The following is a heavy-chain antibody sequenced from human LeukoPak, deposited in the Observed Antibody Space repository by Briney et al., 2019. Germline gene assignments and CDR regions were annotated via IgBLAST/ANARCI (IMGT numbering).Heavy chain of an antibody. CDR2: INHSGST. CDR1: GGSFSGYY. V-gene: IGHV4-34*01. Sequence: SETLSLTCAVYGGSFSGYYWSWIRQPPGKGLEWIGEINHSGSTNYDPSLKSRVTISVDTSKNQFSLKLSSVTAADTAVYYCARTTSDYYDSSGYPSLFDYWGQGTLVTVSS. D-gene: IGHD3-22*01. CDR3: ARTTSDYYDSSGYPSLFDY. J-gene: IGHJ4*02.